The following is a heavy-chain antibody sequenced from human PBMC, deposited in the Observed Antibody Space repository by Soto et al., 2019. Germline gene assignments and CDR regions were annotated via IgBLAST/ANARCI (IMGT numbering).Heavy chain of an antibody. J-gene: IGHJ4*02. CDR1: GFTFSSYA. CDR2: ISGSGGST. CDR3: AKDLTAYDYIWGSADYFDY. Sequence: EVQLLESGGGLVQPGGSLRLSCAASGFTFSSYAMSWVRQAPGKGLEWVSAISGSGGSTYYADSVKGRFTISRDNSKNTLYLQMNSLRAEDTAVYYCAKDLTAYDYIWGSADYFDYWGQGTLGTVSS. V-gene: IGHV3-23*01. D-gene: IGHD3-16*01.